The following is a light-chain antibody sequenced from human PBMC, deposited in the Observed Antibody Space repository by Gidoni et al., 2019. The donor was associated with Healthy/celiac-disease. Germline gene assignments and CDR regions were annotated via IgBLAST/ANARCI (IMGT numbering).Light chain of an antibody. J-gene: IGKJ3*01. V-gene: IGKV1-33*01. Sequence: DIEMTQSPSSLSASVGDAVTITCQASQDISNYLNWYQQKPGKAPKLLIYDASNLEPGGPSRFSGSGSGTDFTFTISSLQPEDIATYYCQQYDNLPFTFGPGTKVEIK. CDR1: QDISNY. CDR2: DAS. CDR3: QQYDNLPFT.